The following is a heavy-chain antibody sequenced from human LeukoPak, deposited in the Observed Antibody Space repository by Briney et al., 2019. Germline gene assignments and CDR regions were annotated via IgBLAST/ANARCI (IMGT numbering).Heavy chain of an antibody. Sequence: ASVKVSCKASGYIFTSYGISWVRQAPGQGLEWMGWISAYNGNTNYAQKFQGRVTITRDTSASTAYMELSSLRSEDTAVYYCARARITMIVVDYFDYWGQGTLVTVSS. CDR3: ARARITMIVVDYFDY. CDR1: GYIFTSYG. D-gene: IGHD3-22*01. CDR2: ISAYNGNT. V-gene: IGHV1-18*01. J-gene: IGHJ4*02.